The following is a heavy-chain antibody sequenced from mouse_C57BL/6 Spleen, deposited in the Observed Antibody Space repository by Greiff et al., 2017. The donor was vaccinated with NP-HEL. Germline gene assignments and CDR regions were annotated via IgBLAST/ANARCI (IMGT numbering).Heavy chain of an antibody. V-gene: IGHV5-12*01. CDR1: GFTFSDYY. CDR2: ISNGGGST. J-gene: IGHJ3*01. CDR3: ARPWFAY. Sequence: EVQLVEPGGGLVQPGGSLKLSCAASGFTFSDYYMYWVSQTPEKRLEWVAYISNGGGSTYYPDTVKGRFTISRDNAKNTLYLQMSRLKSEDTAMYYCARPWFAYWGQGTLVTVSA.